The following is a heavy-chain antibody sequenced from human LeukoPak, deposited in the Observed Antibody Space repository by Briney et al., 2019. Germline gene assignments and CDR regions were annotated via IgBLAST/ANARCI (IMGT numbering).Heavy chain of an antibody. D-gene: IGHD6-19*01. J-gene: IGHJ6*03. CDR2: ISGDGGST. CDR1: GFTFDDYA. V-gene: IGHV3-43*02. CDR3: ATGYSSGWFYYYYYMDV. Sequence: GGSLRLSCAASGFTFDDYAMRWVRQAPGKGLEWVSLISGDGGSTYYADSVKGRFTISRDNSKNSLYLQMNSLRTEDTALYYCATGYSSGWFYYYYYMDVWGKGTTVTVSS.